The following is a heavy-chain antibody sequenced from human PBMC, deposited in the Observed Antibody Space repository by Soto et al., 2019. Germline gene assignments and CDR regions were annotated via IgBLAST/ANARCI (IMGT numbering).Heavy chain of an antibody. J-gene: IGHJ4*02. V-gene: IGHV1-69*01. CDR3: ARGRGLYNSGRSQLDY. Sequence: QVQLVQSGAEVKKPGSSVRVSRKASGGPFSMFTFNWVRQAPGQGLEWMGGIIPRFGTRNYAPTLQGRVTITADGSTNTAYMELSSLRSEDTAVYYCARGRGLYNSGRSQLDYWGQGTLVTVSS. CDR1: GGPFSMFT. D-gene: IGHD3-22*01. CDR2: IIPRFGTR.